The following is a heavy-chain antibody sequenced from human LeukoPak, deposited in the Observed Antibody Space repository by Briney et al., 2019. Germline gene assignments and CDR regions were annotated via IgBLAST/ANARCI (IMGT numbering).Heavy chain of an antibody. CDR3: AKPISGGLAVTAGWLRP. CDR1: GFAFSVYA. J-gene: IGHJ5*01. V-gene: IGHV3-23*01. Sequence: AGGSLRLSCAASGFAFSVYAMSWLRQPPGKGLEWVSTINANSISTSYAASVRGRFTISRDNAKDTLYLQLNTLRADDTATYYCAKPISGGLAVTAGWLRPWGQGTLVVVSS. D-gene: IGHD6-19*01. CDR2: INANSIST.